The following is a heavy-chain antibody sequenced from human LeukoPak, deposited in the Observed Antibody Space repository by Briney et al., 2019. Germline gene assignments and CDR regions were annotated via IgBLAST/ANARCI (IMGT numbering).Heavy chain of an antibody. Sequence: GGSLRLSCAASGFTVSSNCMSWVRQAPGKGLEWVSVIYSGGSTYYADSVKGRLTISRHNSKNTLYLQMNSLRAEDTAVYYCASSGFDYWGQGTLVTVSS. D-gene: IGHD2-15*01. CDR2: IYSGGST. CDR1: GFTVSSNC. CDR3: ASSGFDY. J-gene: IGHJ4*02. V-gene: IGHV3-53*04.